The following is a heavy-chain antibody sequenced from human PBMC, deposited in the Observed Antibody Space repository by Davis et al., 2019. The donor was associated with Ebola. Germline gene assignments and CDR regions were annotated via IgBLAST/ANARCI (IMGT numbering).Heavy chain of an antibody. CDR1: GFTFGGYA. V-gene: IGHV3-43D*03. Sequence: GGSLRLSCAASGFTFGGYAMHWVRQAPGKGLEWVSLISWDGRSTAYADSVRDRFSISRDNSRNFLYLQMNGLRAEDTALYYCTAYDSTFRNYWGQGTLVTVSS. D-gene: IGHD3-22*01. J-gene: IGHJ4*02. CDR3: TAYDSTFRNY. CDR2: ISWDGRST.